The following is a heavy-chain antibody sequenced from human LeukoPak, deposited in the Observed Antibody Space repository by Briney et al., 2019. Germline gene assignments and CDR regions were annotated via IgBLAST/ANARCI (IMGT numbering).Heavy chain of an antibody. CDR2: IYYSGST. D-gene: IGHD3-9*01. Sequence: SETLSLTCTVSGGSISSYYWSWIRQPPGKGLEWIGYIYYSGSTNYNPSPKSRITISVDTSKNQFSLKLSSVTAADTAVYYCARGVVRYTCALWGQGTLVTVSS. CDR3: ARGVVRYTCAL. CDR1: GGSISSYY. V-gene: IGHV4-59*01. J-gene: IGHJ4*02.